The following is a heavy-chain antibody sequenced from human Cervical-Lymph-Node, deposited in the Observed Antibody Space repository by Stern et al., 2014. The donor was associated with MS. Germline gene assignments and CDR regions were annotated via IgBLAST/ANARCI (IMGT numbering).Heavy chain of an antibody. J-gene: IGHJ4*02. CDR2: ISYDGSNK. V-gene: IGHV3-30*01. D-gene: IGHD3-22*01. Sequence: VQLVESGGGVVQPGRSLRLSCAASGFTFSSYAMHWVRQAPGKGLEWGAVISYDGSNKYYADSVKGRFTISRDNSKNTLYLQMNSLRAEDTAVYYCARAAHDSSGYYYWGQGTLVTVSS. CDR3: ARAAHDSSGYYY. CDR1: GFTFSSYA.